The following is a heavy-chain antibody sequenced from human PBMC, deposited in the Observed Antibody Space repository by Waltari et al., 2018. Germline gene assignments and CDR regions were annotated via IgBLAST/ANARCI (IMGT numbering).Heavy chain of an antibody. CDR2: IDPRGST. V-gene: IGHV4-34*01. CDR3: ARGFVLNYHDSSGYHFDG. D-gene: IGHD3-22*01. J-gene: IGHJ4*02. Sequence: QVHLQQWGAGLLKTTETLSLTCAVYGGSFNGYYWSWIRQPPGKGRECIGEIDPRGSTNYNPPRSSRFTIALETSKNQFALKVSSVTAADTAIYYCARGFVLNYHDSSGYHFDGWGQGTLVTVSS. CDR1: GGSFNGYY.